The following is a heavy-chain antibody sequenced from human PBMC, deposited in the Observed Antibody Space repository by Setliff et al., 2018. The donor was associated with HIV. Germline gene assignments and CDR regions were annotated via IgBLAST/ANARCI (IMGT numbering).Heavy chain of an antibody. Sequence: PSETLSLTCTVSGGSISSGSYYWSWIRQPAGKGLEWIGRIYTSGSTSYNPALKSRVAISVDTSKNRFSLNLTSVTAADTAIYFCARVGGKGYSNFLDSWGQGALVTVSS. V-gene: IGHV4-61*02. CDR3: ARVGGKGYSNFLDS. CDR1: GGSISSGSYY. J-gene: IGHJ4*02. D-gene: IGHD4-4*01. CDR2: IYTSGST.